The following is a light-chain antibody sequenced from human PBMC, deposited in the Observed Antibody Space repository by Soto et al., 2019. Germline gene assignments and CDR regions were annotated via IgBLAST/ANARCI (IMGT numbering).Light chain of an antibody. CDR2: SNN. CDR3: GAWDDSLNGVV. V-gene: IGLV1-44*01. CDR1: SSNIGSNT. Sequence: QPVLTQPPSASGTPGQRVTISCSGSSSNIGSNTVNWYQQLPGTAPKLLIYSNNQRPSGVPDRFSGSKSGTSASLAFSGLQSEDEADYYCGAWDDSLNGVVFGGGTKLTVL. J-gene: IGLJ2*01.